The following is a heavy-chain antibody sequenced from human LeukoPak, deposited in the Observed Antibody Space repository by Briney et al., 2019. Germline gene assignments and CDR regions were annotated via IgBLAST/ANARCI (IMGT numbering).Heavy chain of an antibody. D-gene: IGHD6-13*01. CDR2: IKQDGTET. V-gene: IGHV3-7*03. Sequence: GGSLRLSCAASGFIFSSYWMSWVRQVPGKGLEWVANIKQDGTETSYVDSVEGRFTISRDNAKNSPFLQMNSLRADDTALYYCARGVTSAWYLRYYFEYWGQGIMVTVSS. CDR1: GFIFSSYW. CDR3: ARGVTSAWYLRYYFEY. J-gene: IGHJ4*02.